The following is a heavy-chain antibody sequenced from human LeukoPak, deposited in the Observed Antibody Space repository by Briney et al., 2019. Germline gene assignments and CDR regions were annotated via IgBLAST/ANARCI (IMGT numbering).Heavy chain of an antibody. CDR3: ARGTRGFNDPVPFDY. CDR2: ISGSGRST. V-gene: IGHV3-23*01. D-gene: IGHD1-1*01. CDR1: GFSFSNYA. J-gene: IGHJ4*02. Sequence: GGSLRLSCVVSGFSFSNYAMTWVRQAPGKGLEWVSDISGSGRSTYYAGSVKGRFTISRDNFKNSLYLQMNSLRAEDTAVYYCARGTRGFNDPVPFDYWGQGTLVTVSS.